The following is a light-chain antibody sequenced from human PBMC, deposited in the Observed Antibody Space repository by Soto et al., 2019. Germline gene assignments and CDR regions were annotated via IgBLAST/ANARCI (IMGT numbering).Light chain of an antibody. J-gene: IGKJ3*01. Sequence: DIQMTQSPSPLSASVGDRVTITCQANQDISTYLNWYQQKPGKPPKLLINDASILEAGVPSRFSGSGSGTDFALTITSLQPEDVATYFCQQYDSLPLSFGPGTKVEVK. V-gene: IGKV1-33*01. CDR1: QDISTY. CDR3: QQYDSLPLS. CDR2: DAS.